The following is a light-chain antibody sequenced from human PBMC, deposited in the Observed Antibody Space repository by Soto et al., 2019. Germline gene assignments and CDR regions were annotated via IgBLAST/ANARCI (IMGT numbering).Light chain of an antibody. V-gene: IGKV3-20*01. Sequence: VLKPGPGPLSSSPGESTALSFRASQPVSSNYLAWYQQKPGQAPRLLIYGVSSRSSGIPDRFFGSGSGTDFTLTINRQEPEDYAVYYCQQYANSPITFGQGTRRDIK. CDR2: GVS. CDR3: QQYANSPIT. J-gene: IGKJ5*01. CDR1: QPVSSNY.